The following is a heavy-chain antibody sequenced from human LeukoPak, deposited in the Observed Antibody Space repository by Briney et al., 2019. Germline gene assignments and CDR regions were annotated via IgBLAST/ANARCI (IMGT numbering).Heavy chain of an antibody. V-gene: IGHV3-11*01. CDR2: ISSSGSTI. D-gene: IGHD3-10*01. CDR3: ARDQIQLWFGELFANKWVYYSYGMDV. CDR1: GFTFSDYY. J-gene: IGHJ6*02. Sequence: TGGSLRLSCAASGFTFSDYYMSWIRQAPGKGLEWVSYISSSGSTIYYADSVKGRFTISRDNAKNSLYLQMNSLRAEDTAVYYCARDQIQLWFGELFANKWVYYSYGMDVWGQGTTVTVSS.